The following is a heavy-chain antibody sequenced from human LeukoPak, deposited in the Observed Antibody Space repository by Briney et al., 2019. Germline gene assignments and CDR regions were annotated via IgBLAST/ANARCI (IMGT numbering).Heavy chain of an antibody. J-gene: IGHJ4*02. CDR3: ARDLGIAVAGIFDY. V-gene: IGHV4-39*07. D-gene: IGHD6-19*01. CDR2: IYYSGST. CDR1: GGSISSSSYY. Sequence: PSETLSLTCTVSGGSISSSSYYWGWIRQPPGKGLEWIGSIYYSGSTYYNPSLKSRVTISVDTSKNQFSLKLSSVTAADTAVYYCARDLGIAVAGIFDYWGQGNLVTVSS.